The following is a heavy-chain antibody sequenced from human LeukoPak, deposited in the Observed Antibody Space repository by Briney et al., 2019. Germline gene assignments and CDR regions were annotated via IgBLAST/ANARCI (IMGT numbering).Heavy chain of an antibody. J-gene: IGHJ5*02. CDR1: GGSISSGSYY. D-gene: IGHD2-2*01. Sequence: SETLSLTCTVSGGSISSGSYYWSWIRQPAGKGLEWIGRIYTSGSTNYNPSLKSRVTISVDTSKNQFSLKLSSVTAADTAVYYCARGGVRTSWYQLTNWFDPWGQGTLVTVSS. CDR3: ARGGVRTSWYQLTNWFDP. V-gene: IGHV4-61*02. CDR2: IYTSGST.